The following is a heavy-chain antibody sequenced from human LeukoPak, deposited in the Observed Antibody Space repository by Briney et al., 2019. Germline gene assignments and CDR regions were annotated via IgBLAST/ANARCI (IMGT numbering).Heavy chain of an antibody. V-gene: IGHV3-7*01. CDR3: ARAGVAYCGGDCYSGLGY. Sequence: GGSLRLSCAASGFTFSSYWMSWVRQAPGKGLEGVANIKQDGSEKYYVDSVKGRFTISRDNAKNSLYLQMNSLRAEDTAVYYCARAGVAYCGGDCYSGLGYWGQGTLVTVFS. CDR1: GFTFSSYW. D-gene: IGHD2-21*02. J-gene: IGHJ4*02. CDR2: IKQDGSEK.